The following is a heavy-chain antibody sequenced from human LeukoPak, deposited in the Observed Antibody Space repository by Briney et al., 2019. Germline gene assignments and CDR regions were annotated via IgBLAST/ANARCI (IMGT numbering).Heavy chain of an antibody. CDR2: ISSSSSTI. J-gene: IGHJ3*02. CDR3: ANGAFDI. Sequence: PGGSLRLSCAASGFSFSRNSMKWIRQAPGKGLEWVSYISSSSSTIYYADSVEGRFTISRDNAKNSLYLQMNSLRAEDTAVYYCANGAFDIWGQGTMVTVSS. V-gene: IGHV3-48*01. CDR1: GFSFSRNS.